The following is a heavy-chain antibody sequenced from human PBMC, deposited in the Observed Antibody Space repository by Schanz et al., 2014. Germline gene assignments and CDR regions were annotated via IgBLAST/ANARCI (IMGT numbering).Heavy chain of an antibody. V-gene: IGHV3-30*19. D-gene: IGHD1-1*01. J-gene: IGHJ4*02. CDR2: ISYDGSNK. CDR3: ARPSDSAWYMDV. Sequence: QVQLVESGGGVVQPGRSLRLSCAASGFTFSSYGMHWVRQAPGKGLEWVAFISYDGSNKYYADSVKGRFTISRDNAKNSLYLQMSSLRAEDTAVYYCARPSDSAWYMDVWGQGTLVTVSS. CDR1: GFTFSSYG.